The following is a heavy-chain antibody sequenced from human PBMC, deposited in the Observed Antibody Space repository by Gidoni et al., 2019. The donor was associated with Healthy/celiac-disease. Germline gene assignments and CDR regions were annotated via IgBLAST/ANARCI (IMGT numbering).Heavy chain of an antibody. D-gene: IGHD3-22*01. CDR2: IYYSGST. CDR1: GGSISSGGYY. Sequence: QVQLQESGPGLVKPSQTLSLTGTVPGGSISSGGYYWSWIRQHPGKGLEWIGYIYYSGSTYSTPSLKSRVTISVDTSKNQFSLKLSSVTAADTAVYYCAREILFPGGYPNYFDYWGQGTLVTVSS. V-gene: IGHV4-31*03. CDR3: AREILFPGGYPNYFDY. J-gene: IGHJ4*02.